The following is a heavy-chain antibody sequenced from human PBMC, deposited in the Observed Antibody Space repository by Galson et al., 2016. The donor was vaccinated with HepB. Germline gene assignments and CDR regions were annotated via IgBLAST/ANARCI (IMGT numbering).Heavy chain of an antibody. CDR3: ARGRRYLDY. Sequence: SLRLSCAASGFTFTTYEMNWVRQAPGKGLEWVSYISSSGIAKYYADSVKSRFTISRDNTQNSLYLKMNSLRAEDTAIYYCARGRRYLDYWGQGTLVTVSS. CDR2: ISSSGIAK. CDR1: GFTFTTYE. D-gene: IGHD5-24*01. V-gene: IGHV3-48*03. J-gene: IGHJ4*02.